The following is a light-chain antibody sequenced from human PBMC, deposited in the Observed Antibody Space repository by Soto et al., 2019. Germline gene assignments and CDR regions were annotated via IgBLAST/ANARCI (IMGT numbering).Light chain of an antibody. V-gene: IGKV2-30*01. J-gene: IGKJ3*01. CDR2: MVS. Sequence: LVMTQSPLSLPVTLGQPASISCRSNESLRNSVGSPYLNWFQQRPGQSPRRLIYMVSNRDSGGPDRFSGSGSGNDFTLKISRVEAEDIGVYYCMQGRHRPFTFGHGTKVD. CDR1: ESLRNSVGSPY. CDR3: MQGRHRPFT.